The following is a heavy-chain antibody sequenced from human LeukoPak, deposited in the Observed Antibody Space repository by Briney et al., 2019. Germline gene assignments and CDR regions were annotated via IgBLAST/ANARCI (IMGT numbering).Heavy chain of an antibody. Sequence: GESLKIACKGSGYSFTSYWIGWVRQMPGKGLEWMGIIYPGDSDTRYSPSFQGQVTISADKSISTAYLQWSSLKASDTAMYYCARQGYDSSGYYYDAFDIWGQGTMVTVSS. D-gene: IGHD3-22*01. CDR2: IYPGDSDT. V-gene: IGHV5-51*01. J-gene: IGHJ3*02. CDR3: ARQGYDSSGYYYDAFDI. CDR1: GYSFTSYW.